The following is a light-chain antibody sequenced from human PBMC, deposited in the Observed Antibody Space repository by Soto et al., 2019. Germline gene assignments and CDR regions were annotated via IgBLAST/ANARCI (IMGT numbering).Light chain of an antibody. CDR2: DVS. CDR1: SSDVGGYNY. Sequence: QSVLTQPASVSGSPGQSITISCTGTSSDVGGYNYVSWYQQHPGKAPKLMIYDVSNRPSGVSNRFSGSKSGNTASLTISGPQAEDEVDYYCSSYTSSRTPYAFEPGTRVTVL. J-gene: IGLJ1*01. V-gene: IGLV2-14*01. CDR3: SSYTSSRTPYA.